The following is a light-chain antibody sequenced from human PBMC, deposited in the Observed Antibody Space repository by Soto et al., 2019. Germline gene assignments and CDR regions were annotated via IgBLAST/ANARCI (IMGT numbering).Light chain of an antibody. J-gene: IGKJ1*01. CDR2: GAS. V-gene: IGKV3-20*01. Sequence: EIVLTQSPGTLSLSPGERATLSCRASQSVSSSYLAWYQQKPGQAPRLLIYGASSRATGIPDRFSGSGSGTDFTLTISNMQREDFATYYCQQTYNLPRTFGQGTKVDIK. CDR3: QQTYNLPRT. CDR1: QSVSSSY.